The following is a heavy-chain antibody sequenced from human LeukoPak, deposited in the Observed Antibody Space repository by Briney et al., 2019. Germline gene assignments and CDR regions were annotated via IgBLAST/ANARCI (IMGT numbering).Heavy chain of an antibody. Sequence: GGSLRLSCAASGFIFSNYWMHLVRQAPGKGLVWVSQIHSDGSITGYADSVKDRFTISRDNAKNTLYLQMNSLRAEDTAVFYCARGGVVAATDYWGQGTLVTVSS. D-gene: IGHD5-12*01. V-gene: IGHV3-74*01. CDR2: IHSDGSIT. J-gene: IGHJ4*02. CDR3: ARGGVVAATDY. CDR1: GFIFSNYW.